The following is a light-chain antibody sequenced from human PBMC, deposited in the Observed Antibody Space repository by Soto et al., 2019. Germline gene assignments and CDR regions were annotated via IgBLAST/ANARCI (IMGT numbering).Light chain of an antibody. Sequence: EILMTQSPATLSVSPGERATLSCRASQSISSNLAWYHHKPGQAPRLLMYDAFTRATGVPTRFSGSGSGTEFTFTISSLQSEDFAVYYCQQYNSRPETFGQGTKVDIK. CDR1: QSISSN. CDR3: QQYNSRPET. J-gene: IGKJ1*01. V-gene: IGKV3-15*01. CDR2: DAF.